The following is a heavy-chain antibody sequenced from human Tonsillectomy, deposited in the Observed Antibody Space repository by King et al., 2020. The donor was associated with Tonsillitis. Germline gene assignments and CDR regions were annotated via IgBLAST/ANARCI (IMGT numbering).Heavy chain of an antibody. Sequence: VQLQQWGAGLLKPSETLSLTCAVSGGSFSGYYWSWIRQPPGKGLEWIGEINHSGSTNYNPSLKSRVTISVDTSKNQFSLKLSSVTAADTAVYYCARVTVVVVAATREYYYYYMDVWGKGTTVTVSS. D-gene: IGHD2-15*01. CDR1: GGSFSGYY. V-gene: IGHV4-34*01. J-gene: IGHJ6*03. CDR2: INHSGST. CDR3: ARVTVVVVAATREYYYYYMDV.